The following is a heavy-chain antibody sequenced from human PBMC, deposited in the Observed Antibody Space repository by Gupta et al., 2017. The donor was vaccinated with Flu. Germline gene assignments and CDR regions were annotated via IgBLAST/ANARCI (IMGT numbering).Heavy chain of an antibody. V-gene: IGHV3-73*01. CDR2: IRSKANSYAK. CDR3: TRLTLWLGTNAEERKNWFDP. J-gene: IGHJ5*02. Sequence: EVQLVESGGGLVQPGGSLKLPCAASGFTFSGSAMHWLRQASGKGLEWVGRIRSKANSYAKAYAASVKGRFTISRDDSKNTAYLQMNSLKTEDTAVYYCTRLTLWLGTNAEERKNWFDPWGQGTLVTVSS. CDR1: GFTFSGSA. D-gene: IGHD5-18*01.